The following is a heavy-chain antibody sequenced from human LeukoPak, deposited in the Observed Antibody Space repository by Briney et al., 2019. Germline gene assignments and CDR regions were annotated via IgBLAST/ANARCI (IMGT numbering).Heavy chain of an antibody. J-gene: IGHJ6*02. D-gene: IGHD3-10*01. V-gene: IGHV5-51*01. CDR3: ARSDQLKWFGDPRRPYYYGMDV. CDR1: GYSFAASW. CDR2: ISPGDSDT. Sequence: GESLKISCKASGYSFAASWIGWVRQMPGKGLEWMGIISPGDSDTRYRPSFQGQVTISADKSFNTAYLQWNSLKASDTAIYYCARSDQLKWFGDPRRPYYYGMDVWGQGTTVTVSS.